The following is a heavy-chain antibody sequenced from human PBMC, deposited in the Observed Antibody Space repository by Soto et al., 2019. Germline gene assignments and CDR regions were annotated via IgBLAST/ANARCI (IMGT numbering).Heavy chain of an antibody. Sequence: SGPTLVNPTQTLTLTCTFSGFSLNTSGMCVTWIRQPPGKALEWLARIDWDDDKYYSTSLKTRLTISKDTSKNQVVLTMTNMDPVVSSTYYCSQIRPGDYYYDSSGYDDCFDYWGQGTLVTVSS. V-gene: IGHV2-70*11. CDR1: GFSLNTSGMC. CDR2: IDWDDDK. J-gene: IGHJ4*02. D-gene: IGHD3-22*01. CDR3: SQIRPGDYYYDSSGYDDCFDY.